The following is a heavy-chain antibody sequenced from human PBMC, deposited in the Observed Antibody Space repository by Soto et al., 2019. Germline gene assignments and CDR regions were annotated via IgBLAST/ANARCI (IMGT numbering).Heavy chain of an antibody. CDR3: ARQNFGYGDYGVDYYYGMDV. D-gene: IGHD4-17*01. V-gene: IGHV5-51*01. CDR1: GYSFTSYW. CDR2: IYPGDSDT. J-gene: IGHJ6*02. Sequence: LGESLKISCKGSGYSFTSYWIGWVRQMPGKGLEWMGIIYPGDSDTRYSPSFQGQVTISADKSISTAYLQWSSLKASDTAMYYCARQNFGYGDYGVDYYYGMDVWGQGTTVTVSX.